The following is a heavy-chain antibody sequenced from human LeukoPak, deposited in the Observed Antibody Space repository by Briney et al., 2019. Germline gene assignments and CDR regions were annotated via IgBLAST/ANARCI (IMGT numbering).Heavy chain of an antibody. J-gene: IGHJ4*02. Sequence: SQTLSLTCAISGDSVSANNAAWNWIRQSPSRGLEWLGRTYYRSKWYNDYALSVKSRITVNPDTSKNQFSLQLNSVTPEDTAVYYCARGSNLYSSSWYFDYWGQGTLVTVSS. V-gene: IGHV6-1*01. CDR2: TYYRSKWYN. CDR3: ARGSNLYSSSWYFDY. D-gene: IGHD6-13*01. CDR1: GDSVSANNAA.